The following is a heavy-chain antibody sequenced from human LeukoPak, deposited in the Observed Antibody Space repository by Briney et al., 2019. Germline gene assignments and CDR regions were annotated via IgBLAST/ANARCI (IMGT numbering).Heavy chain of an antibody. Sequence: ASVKVSCKASGYTFTSYYMHWVRQAPGQGLEWMGIINPSGGNANYAQKFQGRVIMTRDTSTSTVYMEISSLRSEDTALYYCARQRGGRYEDGFDMWGQGTMVTVSS. CDR2: INPSGGNA. CDR3: ARQRGGRYEDGFDM. V-gene: IGHV1-46*01. CDR1: GYTFTSYY. J-gene: IGHJ3*02. D-gene: IGHD1-14*01.